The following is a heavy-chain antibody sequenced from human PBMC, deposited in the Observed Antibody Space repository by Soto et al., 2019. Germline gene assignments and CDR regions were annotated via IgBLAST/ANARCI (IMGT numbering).Heavy chain of an antibody. V-gene: IGHV3-23*01. CDR3: ARSGYYDSSGYPYYYYGMDV. J-gene: IGHJ6*02. CDR1: GFTFSSYA. CDR2: ISGSGGST. D-gene: IGHD3-22*01. Sequence: PGGSLRLSCAASGFTFSSYAMSWVRQAPGKGLEWVSAISGSGGSTYYADSVKGRFTISRDNAKNSLYLQMNSLRGEDTAVYYCARSGYYDSSGYPYYYYGMDVWGQGTTVTVSS.